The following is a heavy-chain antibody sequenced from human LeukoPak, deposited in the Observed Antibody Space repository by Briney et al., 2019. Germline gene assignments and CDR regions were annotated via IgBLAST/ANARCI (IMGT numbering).Heavy chain of an antibody. CDR2: ISYDGSNK. V-gene: IGHV3-30-3*01. CDR3: ARGVYTAMVPFLNWFDP. D-gene: IGHD5-18*01. CDR1: GFTFSSYA. Sequence: GRSLRLSCAASGFTFSSYAMHWVRQAPGKGLEWVAVISYDGSNKYYADSVKGRFTISRDNSKNTLHLQMNSLRAEDTAVYYCARGVYTAMVPFLNWFDPWGQGTLVTVSS. J-gene: IGHJ5*02.